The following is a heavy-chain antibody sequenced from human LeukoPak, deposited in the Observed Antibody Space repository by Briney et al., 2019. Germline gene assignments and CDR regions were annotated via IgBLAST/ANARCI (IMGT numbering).Heavy chain of an antibody. V-gene: IGHV3-21*01. Sequence: GGPLRLSCAASGFILSTYSMYWVRQAPGKGLEWVSSISSSSSYIYYADSVKGRFTTSRDNAKNSLYLQMNSLRAEDTAVYYCARAIQNYYGSGSYYRDAFDIWGQGTTVTVSS. J-gene: IGHJ3*02. CDR3: ARAIQNYYGSGSYYRDAFDI. D-gene: IGHD3-10*01. CDR2: ISSSSSYI. CDR1: GFILSTYS.